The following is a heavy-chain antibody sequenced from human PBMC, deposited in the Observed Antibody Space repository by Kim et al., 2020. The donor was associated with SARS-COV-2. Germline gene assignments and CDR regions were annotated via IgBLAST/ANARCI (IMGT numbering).Heavy chain of an antibody. CDR1: GGSVSSGSYY. CDR3: ARDVTPGSYYDYYYYGMDV. CDR2: IYYSGST. V-gene: IGHV4-61*01. J-gene: IGHJ6*02. D-gene: IGHD1-26*01. Sequence: SETLSLTCTVSGGSVSSGSYYWSWIREPPGKGLEWIGYIYYSGSTNYNPSLKSRVTISVDTSKNQFSLKLSSVTAADTAVYYCARDVTPGSYYDYYYYGMDVWGQGTTVTVSS.